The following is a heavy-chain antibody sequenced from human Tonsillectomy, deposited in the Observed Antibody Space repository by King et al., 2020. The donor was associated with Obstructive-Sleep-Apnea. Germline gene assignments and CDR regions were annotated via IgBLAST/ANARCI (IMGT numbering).Heavy chain of an antibody. D-gene: IGHD6-13*01. CDR3: ARDLHSTFDY. J-gene: IGHJ4*02. Sequence: VQLVESGGGVVQPGRSLRLSCAASGFIFSSYAIHWVRQAPGKGLEWGAVISYDGSNKFYADSVKGRFTISRDNSKHTLYLQMDSLRTEDTAVYYCARDLHSTFDYWGQGTLVTVSS. V-gene: IGHV3-30*04. CDR2: ISYDGSNK. CDR1: GFIFSSYA.